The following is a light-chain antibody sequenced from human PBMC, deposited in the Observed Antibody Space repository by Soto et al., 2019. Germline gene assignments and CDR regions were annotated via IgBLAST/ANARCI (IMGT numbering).Light chain of an antibody. V-gene: IGKV3-15*01. Sequence: EIVMTQSPATLSVSPGERATLSCRASQSVSSNLAWYQQKPGQAPRLLIYGASTRATGIPARFSGSGSGTEFTLTISSLHSEDSEVYYCQKYNNWPRTFGQGTKV. CDR2: GAS. CDR1: QSVSSN. CDR3: QKYNNWPRT. J-gene: IGKJ1*01.